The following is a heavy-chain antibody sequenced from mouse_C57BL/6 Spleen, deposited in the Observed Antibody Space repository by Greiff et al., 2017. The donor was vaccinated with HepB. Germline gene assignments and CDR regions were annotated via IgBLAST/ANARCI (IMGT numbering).Heavy chain of an antibody. CDR2: INHSSGYT. V-gene: IGHV1-4*01. CDR1: GYTFTSYT. CDR3: ARYHSGSNSGNYFDY. D-gene: IGHD2-5*01. Sequence: QVQLQQSGAELARPGASVKMSCKAYGYTFTSYTMHWVKQRPGQGLEWIGYINHSSGYTKYNQKFKDKITLTADKYSSTSYMQLSSLTSEDSAVYYSARYHSGSNSGNYFDYWGQGTTLTVSS. J-gene: IGHJ2*01.